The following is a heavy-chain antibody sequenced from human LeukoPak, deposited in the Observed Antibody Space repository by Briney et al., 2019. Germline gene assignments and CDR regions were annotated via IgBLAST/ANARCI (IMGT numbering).Heavy chain of an antibody. D-gene: IGHD3-16*01. V-gene: IGHV4-61*02. CDR1: GGSISSGSYY. CDR2: IYTSGST. CDR3: ARGYWRLGAPFDY. J-gene: IGHJ4*02. Sequence: PSETLSLTCTVSGGSISSGSYYWSWIRQPAGKGLEWIGRIYTSGSTNYNPSLKSRVTISVDTSKNQFSLKLSSVTAADTAVYYCARGYWRLGAPFDYWGQGTLVTVSS.